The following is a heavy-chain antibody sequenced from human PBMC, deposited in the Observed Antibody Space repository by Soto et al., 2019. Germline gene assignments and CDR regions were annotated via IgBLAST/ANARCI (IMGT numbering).Heavy chain of an antibody. CDR3: AREGVMGYCSSTSCPGRNFDY. D-gene: IGHD2-2*01. CDR2: INHSGST. J-gene: IGHJ4*02. V-gene: IGHV4-34*01. CDR1: GGSFSGYY. Sequence: NPSETLSLTCAVYGGSFSGYYWSWIRQPPGKGLEWIGEINHSGSTNYNPSLKSRVTISVDTSKNQFSLKLSSVTAADTAVYYCAREGVMGYCSSTSCPGRNFDYWGQGTLVTVSS.